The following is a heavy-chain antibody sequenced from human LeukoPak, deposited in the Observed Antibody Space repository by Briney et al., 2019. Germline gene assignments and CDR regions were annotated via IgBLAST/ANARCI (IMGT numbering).Heavy chain of an antibody. Sequence: SETLPLTCTVSGGSISSGGYYWSWIRQHPGKGLEWIGYIYYSGSTYYNPSLKSRVTISVDTSKNQFSLKLSSVTAADTAVYYCARAFYYGSGSYHDYWGQGTLVTVSS. CDR2: IYYSGST. CDR3: ARAFYYGSGSYHDY. J-gene: IGHJ4*02. D-gene: IGHD3-10*01. V-gene: IGHV4-31*03. CDR1: GGSISSGGYY.